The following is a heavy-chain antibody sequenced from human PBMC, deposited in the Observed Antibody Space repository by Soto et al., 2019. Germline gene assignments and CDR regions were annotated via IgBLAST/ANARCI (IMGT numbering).Heavy chain of an antibody. CDR3: ARDLGHGDYSIDY. CDR1: GYTFTSYY. CDR2: ISAYNGNT. D-gene: IGHD4-17*01. J-gene: IGHJ4*02. V-gene: IGHV1-18*04. Sequence: ASVKVSCKASGYTFTSYYMHWVRQAPGQGLEWMGMISAYNGNTNYAQKLQGRVTMTTDTSTSTAYMELRSLRSDDTAVYYCARDLGHGDYSIDYWGQGTLVTVSS.